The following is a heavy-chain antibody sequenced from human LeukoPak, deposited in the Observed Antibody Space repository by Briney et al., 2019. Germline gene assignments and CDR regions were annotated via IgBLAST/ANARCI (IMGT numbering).Heavy chain of an antibody. D-gene: IGHD5-18*01. V-gene: IGHV4-38-2*01. J-gene: IGHJ4*02. CDR1: GYSISSGYY. CDR2: IYHSGST. Sequence: SETLSLTCAVSGYSISSGYYWGWIRQPPGKGLEWIGSIYHSGSTYYNPSLKSRVTISVDTSKNQFSLKLSSVTAADTAVYYCARRRPGYSYGWYYFDYWGQGTLVTVSS. CDR3: ARRRPGYSYGWYYFDY.